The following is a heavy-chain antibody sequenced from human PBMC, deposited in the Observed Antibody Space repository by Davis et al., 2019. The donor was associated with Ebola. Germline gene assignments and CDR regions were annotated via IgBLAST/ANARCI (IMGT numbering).Heavy chain of an antibody. CDR2: ISINGFET. V-gene: IGHV3-64D*06. Sequence: GESLKISCSDSGFSFSRYAMHWVRQAPGKGLEFISGISINGFETDYEASVEGRFTISRDNSKNTLYLHMSSLKTEDTAVYYCVQDTEAEDIWGQGTMVTVSS. CDR1: GFSFSRYA. J-gene: IGHJ3*02. CDR3: VQDTEAEDI.